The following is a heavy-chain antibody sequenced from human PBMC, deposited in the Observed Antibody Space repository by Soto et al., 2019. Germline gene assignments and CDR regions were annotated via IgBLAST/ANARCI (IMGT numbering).Heavy chain of an antibody. Sequence: EVQLVESGGGLVQPGGSLRLSCAASGFTFSSYWMHWVRQAPGKGLVWVSRINSDGSSTNYADSVKGRFTISRDNSKNTMYLQMNSLRVEDTAVYYCTRGRWERLGGDHWGQGTLVTVSS. J-gene: IGHJ4*02. CDR2: INSDGSST. CDR1: GFTFSSYW. CDR3: TRGRWERLGGDH. V-gene: IGHV3-74*01. D-gene: IGHD2-15*01.